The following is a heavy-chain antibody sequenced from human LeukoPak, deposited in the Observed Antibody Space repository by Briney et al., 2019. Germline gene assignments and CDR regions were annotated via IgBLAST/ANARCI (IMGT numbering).Heavy chain of an antibody. CDR3: ARGRLRVPRSFDP. Sequence: ASVKVSCKASGYTFTSYDINWVRQATGQGLEWMGWLNPNSGNAVYAQKFQGRVTMTMNTPISTAYMELSSLRSEDTAVYYCARGRLRVPRSFDPWGQGTLVTVSS. V-gene: IGHV1-8*01. CDR2: LNPNSGNA. D-gene: IGHD3-16*01. CDR1: GYTFTSYD. J-gene: IGHJ5*02.